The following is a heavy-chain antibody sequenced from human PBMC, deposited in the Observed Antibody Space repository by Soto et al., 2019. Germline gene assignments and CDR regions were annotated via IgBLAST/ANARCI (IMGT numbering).Heavy chain of an antibody. CDR2: INHNGST. CDR1: GGSFSNYY. V-gene: IGHV4-34*01. J-gene: IGHJ6*02. D-gene: IGHD6-19*01. Sequence: QVQLQQWGAGLLKPSETLSLTCAIYGGSFSNYYWNWIRQPPGKGLEWMGKINHNGSTNYSPCPKSRLTISVDTSKNKFSLKLISVTAADTAVYFCGRGRGYSNAWGSYYSGMDVWGQGTTVTVSS. CDR3: GRGRGYSNAWGSYYSGMDV.